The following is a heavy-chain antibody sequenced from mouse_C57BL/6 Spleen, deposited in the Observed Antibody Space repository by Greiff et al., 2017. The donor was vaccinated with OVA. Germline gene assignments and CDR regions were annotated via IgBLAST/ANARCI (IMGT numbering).Heavy chain of an antibody. D-gene: IGHD2-4*01. CDR3: ARRGYDYDAWFAC. J-gene: IGHJ3*01. CDR2: ISSGGSYT. Sequence: EVKLMESGGDLVKPGGSLKLSCAASGFTFSNYGMSWVRQTPDKRLEWVATISSGGSYTYYPDSVKGRFTISRDNAKNTLYLQMSSLKSEDTAMYYCARRGYDYDAWFACWGQGTLVTVSA. CDR1: GFTFSNYG. V-gene: IGHV5-6*02.